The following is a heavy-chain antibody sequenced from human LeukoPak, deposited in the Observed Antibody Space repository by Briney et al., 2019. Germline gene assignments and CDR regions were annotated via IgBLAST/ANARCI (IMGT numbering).Heavy chain of an antibody. V-gene: IGHV4-61*02. CDR3: ARELKVPGTDWFDP. CDR2: IYTSGST. CDR1: GGSISSGSYY. D-gene: IGHD2-8*01. Sequence: SETLSLTCTVSGGSISSGSYYWSWIRQPSGKGLEWIGRIYTSGSTNYDPALKSRVTISVDTYKNQFSLKLSSVTAADTAVYYCARELKVPGTDWFDPWGQGTLVTVSS. J-gene: IGHJ5*02.